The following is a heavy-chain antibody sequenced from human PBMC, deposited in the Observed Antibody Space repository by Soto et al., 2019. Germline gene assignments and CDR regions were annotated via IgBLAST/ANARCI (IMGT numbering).Heavy chain of an antibody. V-gene: IGHV3-21*01. Sequence: SLRLSCAASGFTFSSYSMNWVRQAPGKGLEWVSSISSSSSYIYYADSVKGRFTISRDNAKNSLYLQMNSLRAEDTAVYYCARHANYGSGSYFGVDVWGQGTTVTVSS. CDR3: ARHANYGSGSYFGVDV. D-gene: IGHD3-10*01. CDR2: ISSSSSYI. J-gene: IGHJ6*02. CDR1: GFTFSSYS.